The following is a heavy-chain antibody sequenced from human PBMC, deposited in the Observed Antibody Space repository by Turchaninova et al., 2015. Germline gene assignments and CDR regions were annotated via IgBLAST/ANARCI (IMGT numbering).Heavy chain of an antibody. Sequence: QVHLEQSGAEVKKPGASVKVSCKVSGYTLTQLPIYWVRQAPGKGLEWMGGFDPAEGEAIYAQKFQDRVTLTDDTSTDTTYMEMHSLTDDDTAVFYCVATPERIDFWGQGTMVTVSS. CDR2: FDPAEGEA. CDR3: VATPERIDF. CDR1: GYTLTQLP. J-gene: IGHJ3*01. D-gene: IGHD2-15*01. V-gene: IGHV1-24*01.